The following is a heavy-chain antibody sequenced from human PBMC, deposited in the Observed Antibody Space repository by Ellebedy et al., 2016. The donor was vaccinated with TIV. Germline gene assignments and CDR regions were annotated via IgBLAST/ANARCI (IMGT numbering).Heavy chain of an antibody. Sequence: SETLSLTCTVSGVSISSYYWSWIRQPAGKGLEWIGRIYSSGSTNYNPSLQSRVTISVDTSKNQFSLKLSSVTAADTAVYYCARHESSYYGSSVGYWGQGTLVTVSS. V-gene: IGHV4-4*07. CDR2: IYSSGST. J-gene: IGHJ4*02. D-gene: IGHD3-10*01. CDR3: ARHESSYYGSSVGY. CDR1: GVSISSYY.